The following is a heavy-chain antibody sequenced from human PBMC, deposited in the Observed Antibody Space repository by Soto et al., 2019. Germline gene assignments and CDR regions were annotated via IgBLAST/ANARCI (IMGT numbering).Heavy chain of an antibody. J-gene: IGHJ4*02. CDR2: ISCRGGSS. CDR1: GFPFSSYA. D-gene: IGHD3-10*01. CDR3: VRVAGSGGYFDF. Sequence: EVQLLESGGGLAQPGGSLRLSCATSGFPFSSYAMAWVRQAPGKGLAWVSGISCRGGSSFYADSVKGRFTISRDNSKSTLYLQMSSLRAEATSVYYCVRVAGSGGYFDFWGQGILVTVSS. V-gene: IGHV3-23*01.